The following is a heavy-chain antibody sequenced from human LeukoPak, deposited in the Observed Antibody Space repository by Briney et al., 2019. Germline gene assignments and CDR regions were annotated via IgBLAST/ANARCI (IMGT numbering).Heavy chain of an antibody. D-gene: IGHD5-18*01. Sequence: GASVKVSCKASGGTFSSYAISWVRQASGQGLEWMGGIIPIFGTANYAQKFQGRVTITADESTSTAYMELSSLRSEDTAAYYCARGVSPAASAPFDYWGQGTLVTVSS. CDR1: GGTFSSYA. CDR3: ARGVSPAASAPFDY. V-gene: IGHV1-69*13. J-gene: IGHJ4*02. CDR2: IIPIFGTA.